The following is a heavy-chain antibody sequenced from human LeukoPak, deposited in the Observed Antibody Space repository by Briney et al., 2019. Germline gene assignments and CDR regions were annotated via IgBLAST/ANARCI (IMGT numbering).Heavy chain of an antibody. CDR1: GGSISSYY. CDR2: IFYSGST. Sequence: SEALSLTCTVSGGSISSYYWSWIRQPPGKGLEWIGYIFYSGSTDYNPSLKSRVTISVDTSKNQFSLKLSSVTAADTAVYYCARGDFDYWGQGTLVTVSS. V-gene: IGHV4-59*01. CDR3: ARGDFDY. J-gene: IGHJ4*02.